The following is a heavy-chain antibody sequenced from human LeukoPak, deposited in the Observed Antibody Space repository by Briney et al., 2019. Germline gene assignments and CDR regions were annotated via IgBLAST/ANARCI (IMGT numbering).Heavy chain of an antibody. CDR2: IHYLGST. J-gene: IGHJ4*02. CDR1: GGSISSYY. V-gene: IGHV4-59*01. Sequence: MSSETLSLTCTVSGGSISSYYWSWIRQPPGKGLEWIGYIHYLGSTKYNPSLKSRLTISVDTSKSHFSLRLTSVTAADTAIYYCARTGTTFFDYWGQGSLVTVSS. D-gene: IGHD1-7*01. CDR3: ARTGTTFFDY.